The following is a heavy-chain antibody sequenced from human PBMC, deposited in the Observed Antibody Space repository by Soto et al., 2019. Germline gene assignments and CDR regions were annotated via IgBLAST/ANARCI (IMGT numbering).Heavy chain of an antibody. CDR3: ATAGSIVVVPAAITAPNHVYQYYYGMDV. CDR1: GFTFSSND. J-gene: IGHJ6*02. Sequence: GGSLRLSCAASGFTFSSNDMHWVRQATGKGLEWVSAIGTAGDTYYPGSVKGRFTISRENAKNSLYLQMSSLRSEDTAVYYCATAGSIVVVPAAITAPNHVYQYYYGMDVWGQGTTVTVSS. D-gene: IGHD2-2*01. CDR2: IGTAGDT. V-gene: IGHV3-13*04.